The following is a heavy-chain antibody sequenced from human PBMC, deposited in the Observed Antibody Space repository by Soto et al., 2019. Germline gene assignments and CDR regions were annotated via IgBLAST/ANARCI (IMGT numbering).Heavy chain of an antibody. CDR2: VNPILSMS. V-gene: IGHV1-69*02. J-gene: IGHJ4*02. CDR1: GDTFSFYT. Sequence: QVRLVQSGAELKKPGSSVKVSCKASGDTFSFYTINWVRQAPGLGLEWMGRVNPILSMSNYAQKFQGRVTITADKSTSTAYMERRSLRSEDTAFYYCATSYGSGYRAFDYWGQGALVTVSS. CDR3: ATSYGSGYRAFDY. D-gene: IGHD3-10*01.